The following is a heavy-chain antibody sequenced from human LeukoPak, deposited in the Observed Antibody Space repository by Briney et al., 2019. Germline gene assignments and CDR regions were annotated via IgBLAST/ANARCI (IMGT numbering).Heavy chain of an antibody. CDR2: IYYSGTT. Sequence: PSETLSLTCTVSGGSISSYYWSWMRQPPGRGLEGIGYIYYSGTTNYNPSLKSRVTISVDTSKNQFSLRLSSVTAADTAVYYCVRAPFVEYNTAFLVWGQGTLVTVSS. J-gene: IGHJ4*02. CDR1: GGSISSYY. D-gene: IGHD3-3*01. CDR3: VRAPFVEYNTAFLV. V-gene: IGHV4-59*01.